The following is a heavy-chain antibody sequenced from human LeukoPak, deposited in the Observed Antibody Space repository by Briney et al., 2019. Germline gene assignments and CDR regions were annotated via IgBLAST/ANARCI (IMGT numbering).Heavy chain of an antibody. Sequence: SETLSLTCTVSGGSISSYSWSWIRQPPGKGLEWIGYIYYSGSTNYNPSLKSRVTISVDRSKNQFSLKLSSVTAADTAVYYCAREGGYCGGDCYRAYYFDYWGQGTLVTVSS. V-gene: IGHV4-59*12. J-gene: IGHJ4*02. CDR1: GGSISSYS. D-gene: IGHD2-21*01. CDR3: AREGGYCGGDCYRAYYFDY. CDR2: IYYSGST.